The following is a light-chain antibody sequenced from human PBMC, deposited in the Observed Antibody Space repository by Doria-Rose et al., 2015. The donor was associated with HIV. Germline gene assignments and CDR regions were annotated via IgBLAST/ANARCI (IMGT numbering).Light chain of an antibody. J-gene: IGKJ2*01. Sequence: EIVLTQSPLSLPVTPGQPASISCRSSQSLLHTIGYNYLDWYLQKPGQSPQLLVYLGSNRASGVPDRFSGSGSGTDFTLKISRVEAEDVGVYYCMQALQTPYSFGHGTKLEIK. CDR3: MQALQTPYS. CDR1: QSLLHTIGYNY. V-gene: IGKV2-28*01. CDR2: LGS.